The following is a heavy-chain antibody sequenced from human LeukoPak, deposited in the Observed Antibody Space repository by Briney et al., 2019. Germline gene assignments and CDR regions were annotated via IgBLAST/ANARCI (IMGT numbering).Heavy chain of an antibody. D-gene: IGHD3-3*01. CDR2: ISSSSSYI. J-gene: IGHJ3*02. Sequence: PGGSLRLSCAASGFTFSSYSMNWVRQAPGKGLEWVSSISSSSSYIYYADSVKGRFTISRDNAKNSLYLQMNSLRAEDTAAYYCARGIETYYDFWGGPVCAFDIWGQGTMVTVSS. CDR3: ARGIETYYDFWGGPVCAFDI. CDR1: GFTFSSYS. V-gene: IGHV3-21*01.